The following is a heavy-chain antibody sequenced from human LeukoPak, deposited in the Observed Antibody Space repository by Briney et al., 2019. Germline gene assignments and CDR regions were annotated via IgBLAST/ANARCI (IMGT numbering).Heavy chain of an antibody. Sequence: ASVKVSCKASGYTFTSYDINWVRQATGQGLEWMGWMNPNSGNTGYAQKFQGRVTMTRNTSISTAYMELSSLRSEDTAVYYCVRRDVVVPAAMVTFDPWGQGTLVTVSS. J-gene: IGHJ5*02. CDR3: VRRDVVVPAAMVTFDP. D-gene: IGHD2-2*01. CDR1: GYTFTSYD. V-gene: IGHV1-8*01. CDR2: MNPNSGNT.